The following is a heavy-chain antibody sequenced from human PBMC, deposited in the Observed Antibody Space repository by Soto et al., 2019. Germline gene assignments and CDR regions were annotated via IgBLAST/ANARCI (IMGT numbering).Heavy chain of an antibody. Sequence: SETLSLTCTVSGGSISSYYWSWIRQPPGKGLEWIGYISYNGSTNYNPSLKSRLTISVDTSKNLFSLKLSSVTAADTAVYYCARGGPFTFGFCHGDSCYSRSNYFDYWGQGTLVTVSS. D-gene: IGHD2-15*01. CDR3: ARGGPFTFGFCHGDSCYSRSNYFDY. CDR1: GGSISSYY. V-gene: IGHV4-59*01. J-gene: IGHJ4*02. CDR2: ISYNGST.